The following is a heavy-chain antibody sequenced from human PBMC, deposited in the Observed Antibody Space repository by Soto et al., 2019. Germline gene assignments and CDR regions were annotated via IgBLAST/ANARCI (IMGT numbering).Heavy chain of an antibody. CDR2: ISSTRSTI. V-gene: IGHV3-48*02. D-gene: IGHD4-17*01. J-gene: IGHJ1*01. Sequence: EVHLVESGVGLVQPGGSLRHSCAASGFTFSTYSMNWVLQAPGKGREWVSVISSTRSTIYYADSVMGRFTISRDNAKNSLYLQMNSLRDEETAVYYCARVGLPGTTAIMVNQHWGQGTLVTVSS. CDR3: ARVGLPGTTAIMVNQH. CDR1: GFTFSTYS.